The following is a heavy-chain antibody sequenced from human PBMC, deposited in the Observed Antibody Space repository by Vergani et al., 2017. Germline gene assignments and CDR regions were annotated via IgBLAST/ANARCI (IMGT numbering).Heavy chain of an antibody. J-gene: IGHJ3*02. V-gene: IGHV1-69*02. CDR2: IIPILGIA. CDR1: GGTFSSYT. Sequence: QVQLVHSGAEVKKPGSSVKVSCKASGGTFSSYTISWVRQAPGQGLEWMGRIIPILGIANYAQKFQGRVTITADKSTSTAYMELSSLRSEDTAVYYCARGGYCSSTSCLAGAFDIWGQGTMVTVSS. D-gene: IGHD2-2*01. CDR3: ARGGYCSSTSCLAGAFDI.